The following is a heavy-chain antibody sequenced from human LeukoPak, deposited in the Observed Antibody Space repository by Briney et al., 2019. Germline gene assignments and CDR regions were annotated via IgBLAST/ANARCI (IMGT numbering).Heavy chain of an antibody. CDR3: ASVAYSTGVSDY. D-gene: IGHD6-19*01. CDR1: GGSISSYH. Sequence: PSETLSLTCTVSGGSISSYHWSWIRQPPGKGLEWIGYIYYSGSTNYNPSLKSRVTISVDTSKNQFSLKLSSVTAADTAVYYCASVAYSTGVSDYWGQGTLVTVSS. V-gene: IGHV4-59*01. J-gene: IGHJ4*02. CDR2: IYYSGST.